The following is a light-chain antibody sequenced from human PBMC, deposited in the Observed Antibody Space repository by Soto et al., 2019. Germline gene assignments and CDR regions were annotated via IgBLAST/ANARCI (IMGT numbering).Light chain of an antibody. Sequence: QAVLTQPPSVSGAPGQRVTISCTGSSSNIGAGYDVHWYQQLPGTAPKLLIYGNSNRPSGVPDRFSGSKSGTSASLAITWLPADDEADYYCQSYDSSLSGWVFGGGTKLTVL. CDR3: QSYDSSLSGWV. CDR1: SSNIGAGYD. J-gene: IGLJ3*02. CDR2: GNS. V-gene: IGLV1-40*01.